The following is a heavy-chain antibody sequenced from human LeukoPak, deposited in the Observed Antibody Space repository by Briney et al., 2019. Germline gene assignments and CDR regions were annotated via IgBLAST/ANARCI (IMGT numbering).Heavy chain of an antibody. CDR3: AKDRRGAILTGYYAEGNWFDP. CDR1: GFTFSSYG. Sequence: PGGSLRLSCAASGFTFSSYGMHWVRQAPGKGLEWVAFIRYDGSNKYYADSVKGRFTISRDNSKNTLYLQMNSLRAEDTAVYYCAKDRRGAILTGYYAEGNWFDPWGQGTLVTVSS. D-gene: IGHD3-9*01. V-gene: IGHV3-30*02. CDR2: IRYDGSNK. J-gene: IGHJ5*02.